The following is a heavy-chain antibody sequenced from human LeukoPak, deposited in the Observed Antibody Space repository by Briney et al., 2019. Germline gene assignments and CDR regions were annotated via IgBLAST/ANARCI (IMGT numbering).Heavy chain of an antibody. D-gene: IGHD5-12*01. CDR2: LSFDGSNE. J-gene: IGHJ5*02. CDR1: GFIFRTSA. V-gene: IGHV3-30-3*01. CDR3: ARGSGYHLVS. Sequence: GGSLRLSCVDSGFIFRTSAMHWVRQAPGKGLEWVAVLSFDGSNENYAGSVRGRFTISRGNSKNTLYLQMNSLKIEDTAIYYCARGSGYHLVSWGQGTLVTVSS.